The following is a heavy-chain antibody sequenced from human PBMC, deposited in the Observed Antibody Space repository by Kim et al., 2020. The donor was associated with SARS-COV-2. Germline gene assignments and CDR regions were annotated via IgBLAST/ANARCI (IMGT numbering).Heavy chain of an antibody. CDR3: AIARKGGITMVRGNYYFDY. CDR1: GFTFSSYS. CDR2: ISSSSSYI. J-gene: IGHJ4*02. Sequence: GGSLRLSCAASGFTFSSYSMNWVRQAPGKGLEWVSSISSSSSYIYYADSVKGRFTISRDNAKNSLYLQMNSLRAEDTAVYYCAIARKGGITMVRGNYYFDYWGQGTLVTVSS. V-gene: IGHV3-21*01. D-gene: IGHD3-10*01.